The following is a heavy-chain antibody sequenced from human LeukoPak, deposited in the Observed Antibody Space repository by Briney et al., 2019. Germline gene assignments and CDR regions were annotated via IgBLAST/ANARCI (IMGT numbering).Heavy chain of an antibody. CDR1: GLTFSSYA. CDR2: ISGSGGST. Sequence: GGSLRLSCAASGLTFSSYAMSWVRQAPVKGLEWVSAISGSGGSTYYADSVKGRFTISRDNSKNTLYLQMNSLRAEDTAVYYCAKDGLAVAGPKEAFDHWGQGTLVTVSS. V-gene: IGHV3-23*01. J-gene: IGHJ4*02. CDR3: AKDGLAVAGPKEAFDH. D-gene: IGHD6-19*01.